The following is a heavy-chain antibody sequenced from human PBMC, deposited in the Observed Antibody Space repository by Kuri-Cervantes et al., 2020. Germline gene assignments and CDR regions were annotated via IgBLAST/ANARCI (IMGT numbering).Heavy chain of an antibody. J-gene: IGHJ6*02. Sequence: GESLKISCEVSGLSIYVRNWVRLAAGKGLEWVSAISGSGGSTYYADSVKGRFTISRDNSKNTLYLQMNSLRAEDTAVYYCASTTQYSSSWHYYYYYGMDVWGQGTTVTVSS. CDR1: GLSIYV. D-gene: IGHD6-13*01. V-gene: IGHV3-23*01. CDR2: ISGSGGST. CDR3: ASTTQYSSSWHYYYYYGMDV.